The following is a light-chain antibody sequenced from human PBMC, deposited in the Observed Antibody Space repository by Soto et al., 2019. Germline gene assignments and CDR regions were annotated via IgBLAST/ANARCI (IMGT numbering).Light chain of an antibody. CDR3: NSYTSSGTVV. CDR1: SSDVGGHNY. J-gene: IGLJ3*02. CDR2: DVN. V-gene: IGLV2-14*03. Sequence: QSVLTQPASVSGAPGQSITISCTGGSSDVGGHNYVSWYQHNPGKAPKLLMYDVNNRPSGVSNRFSGSKSGNKASLTISGLQAEDEADYYCNSYTSSGTVVFGGGTKLTVL.